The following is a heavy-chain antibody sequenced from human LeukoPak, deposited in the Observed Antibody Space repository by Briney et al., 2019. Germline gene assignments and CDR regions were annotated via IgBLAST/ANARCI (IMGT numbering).Heavy chain of an antibody. D-gene: IGHD3-16*01. CDR3: AAEWGYFGEATYGMDV. V-gene: IGHV4-39*07. CDR2: MFHSGST. CDR1: GGSMTSSSYY. J-gene: IGHJ6*02. Sequence: SETLSLTCNVSGGSMTSSSYYWGWIRQSPGKGLEWIGSMFHSGSTSYNPTLKSRATISVDTSKNQFSLKLSSVTAADTAVYFCAAEWGYFGEATYGMDVWGQGTTVTVSS.